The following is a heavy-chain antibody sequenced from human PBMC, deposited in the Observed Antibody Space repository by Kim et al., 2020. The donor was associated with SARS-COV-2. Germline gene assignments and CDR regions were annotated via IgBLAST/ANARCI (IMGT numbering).Heavy chain of an antibody. D-gene: IGHD2-15*01. CDR1: GGSISSSSYY. CDR2: IYYSGST. Sequence: SETLSLTCTVSGGSISSSSYYWGWIRQPPGKGLEWIGSIYYSGSTYYNPSLKSRGTISVDTSKNQSSLKLSSVTAADTAVYYCARRMRYCSGGSCYSNSGYSYGPFDYGGQGTLVTVSS. CDR3: ARRMRYCSGGSCYSNSGYSYGPFDY. J-gene: IGHJ4*02. V-gene: IGHV4-39*01.